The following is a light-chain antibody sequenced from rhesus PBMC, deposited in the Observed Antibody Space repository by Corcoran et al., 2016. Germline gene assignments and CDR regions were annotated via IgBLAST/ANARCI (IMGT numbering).Light chain of an antibody. CDR1: QSVSSS. CDR3: LQQSNWPYS. J-gene: IGKJ2*01. CDR2: GAS. V-gene: IGKV3-24*01. Sequence: EIVMTQSPATLSLSPGERATLSCRASQSVSSSLAWYQQKPGQAPRLLIYGASSRATGIPDRFSGSGSGTDFTLTISSLEPEDVAVYYCLQQSNWPYSCGQGTKVEIK.